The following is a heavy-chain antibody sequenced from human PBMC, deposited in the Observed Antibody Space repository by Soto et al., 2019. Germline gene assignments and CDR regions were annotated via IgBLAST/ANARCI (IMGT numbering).Heavy chain of an antibody. J-gene: IGHJ5*02. Sequence: LRLSCAVSGFRFRDYWMSWVRQAPGKGLEWVANIKQDESDKYYVYSVKGRFTISLDNAKNALYLQMNSLRVEDTAVYYCAAYCYTMTCTHFHGYSWGQGTQVTVSS. V-gene: IGHV3-7*03. CDR1: GFRFRDYW. CDR3: AAYCYTMTCTHFHGYS. D-gene: IGHD3-16*02. CDR2: IKQDESDK.